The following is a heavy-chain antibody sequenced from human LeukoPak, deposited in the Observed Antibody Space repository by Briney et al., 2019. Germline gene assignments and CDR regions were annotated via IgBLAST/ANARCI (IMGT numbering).Heavy chain of an antibody. Sequence: GESLKISCKGPGYSFTSYWIGWVRQMPGKGLEWMGIIYPGDSDTRYSPSFQGQVTISADKSISTAYLQWSSLKASDTAMYYCARLGRAYSYGYDYYYGMDVWGQGTTVTVSS. D-gene: IGHD5-18*01. J-gene: IGHJ6*02. CDR3: ARLGRAYSYGYDYYYGMDV. CDR2: IYPGDSDT. V-gene: IGHV5-51*01. CDR1: GYSFTSYW.